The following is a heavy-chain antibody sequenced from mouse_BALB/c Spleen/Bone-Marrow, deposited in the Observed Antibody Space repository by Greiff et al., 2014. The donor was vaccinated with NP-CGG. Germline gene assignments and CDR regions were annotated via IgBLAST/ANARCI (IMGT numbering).Heavy chain of an antibody. V-gene: IGHV7-3*02. CDR2: IRNKANGYTT. CDR3: ARDISWYLDV. Sequence: EVKLVESGGGLVQPGGSLRLSCATSGFTFTDYYMSWVRQPPGKALEWLGFIRNKANGYTTEYSASVKGRFAISRDKSQSILYLQMNTLRAEDSATYDCARDISWYLDVWGAGTTVTVSS. J-gene: IGHJ1*01. CDR1: GFTFTDYY.